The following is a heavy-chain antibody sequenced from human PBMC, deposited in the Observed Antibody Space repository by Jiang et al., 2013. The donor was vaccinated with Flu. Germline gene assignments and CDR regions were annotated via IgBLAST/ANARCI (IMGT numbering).Heavy chain of an antibody. CDR1: GGTFSSYA. J-gene: IGHJ6*02. Sequence: GAEVKKPGSSVKVSCKASGGTFSSYAISWVRQAPGQGLEWMGRIIPILGIANYAQKFQGRVTITADKSTSTAYMELSSLRSEDTAVYYCARGGGSSSSSDYYYYYGMDVWGQGTTVTVSS. V-gene: IGHV1-69*04. D-gene: IGHD6-6*01. CDR3: ARGGGSSSSSDYYYYYGMDV. CDR2: IIPILGIA.